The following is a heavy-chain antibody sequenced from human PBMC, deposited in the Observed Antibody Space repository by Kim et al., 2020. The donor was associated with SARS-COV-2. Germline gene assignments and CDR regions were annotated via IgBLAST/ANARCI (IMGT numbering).Heavy chain of an antibody. CDR3: AKGGVQLYDFWSGYPLYYYYGMDV. Sequence: GGSLRLSCAASGFTFSSYGMHWVRQAPGKGLEWVAVISYDGSNKYYADSVKGRFTISRDNSKNTLYLQMNSLRAEDTAVYYCAKGGVQLYDFWSGYPLYYYYGMDVWGQGTTVTVSS. V-gene: IGHV3-30*18. J-gene: IGHJ6*02. D-gene: IGHD3-3*01. CDR2: ISYDGSNK. CDR1: GFTFSSYG.